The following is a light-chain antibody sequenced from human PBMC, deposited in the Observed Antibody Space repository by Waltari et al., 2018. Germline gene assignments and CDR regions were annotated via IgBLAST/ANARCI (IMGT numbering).Light chain of an antibody. CDR2: DTS. J-gene: IGKJ4*01. V-gene: IGKV3-11*01. CDR3: QQRRDWPLT. Sequence: CRASQSVSNYLAWYQQKPGQAPRLLIYDTSNRATGIPARFSGSGFGTDFTLTISSLEPEDFAVYYCQQRRDWPLTFGGGTKVEIK. CDR1: QSVSNY.